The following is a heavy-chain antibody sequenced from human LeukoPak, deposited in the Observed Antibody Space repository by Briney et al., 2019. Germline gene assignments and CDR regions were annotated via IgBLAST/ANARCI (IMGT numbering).Heavy chain of an antibody. CDR3: ARRLAVSGRYYFDY. CDR2: IYYSGIT. Sequence: SETLSLTCTVSGGSISTYYWTWIRQPPGRGLEWIGYIYYSGITNYNPSLKSRVTMSVDTSRNQFSLRLNSVTAADTAVYYCARRLAVSGRYYFDYWGQGSLVTVSS. D-gene: IGHD6-19*01. CDR1: GGSISTYY. J-gene: IGHJ4*02. V-gene: IGHV4-59*01.